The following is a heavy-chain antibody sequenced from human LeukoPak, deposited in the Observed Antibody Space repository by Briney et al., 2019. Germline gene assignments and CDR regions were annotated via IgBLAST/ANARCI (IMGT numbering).Heavy chain of an antibody. CDR1: GFTFSSYS. V-gene: IGHV3-23*01. D-gene: IGHD3-22*01. CDR2: ISGSGGST. J-gene: IGHJ4*02. Sequence: GGSLRLSCAASGFTFSSYSMNWVRQAPGKGLEWVSAISGSGGSTYYADSVKGRFTISRDNSKNTLYLQMNSLRAEDTAVYYCAKLTTYYYDSSGSIPDYWGQGTLVTVSS. CDR3: AKLTTYYYDSSGSIPDY.